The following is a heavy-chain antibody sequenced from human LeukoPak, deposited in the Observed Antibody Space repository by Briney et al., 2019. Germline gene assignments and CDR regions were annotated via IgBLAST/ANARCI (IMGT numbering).Heavy chain of an antibody. Sequence: GGSLRLSCAASGFTFSTYSMNWVRQAPGKGLEWVSSISSNSTYIYYADSVKGRFTISRDNAKNSLYLQMNSLRAEDTAVYYCAREIVGATKLWYFDLWGRGTLVTVSS. J-gene: IGHJ2*01. D-gene: IGHD1-26*01. V-gene: IGHV3-21*01. CDR3: AREIVGATKLWYFDL. CDR1: GFTFSTYS. CDR2: ISSNSTYI.